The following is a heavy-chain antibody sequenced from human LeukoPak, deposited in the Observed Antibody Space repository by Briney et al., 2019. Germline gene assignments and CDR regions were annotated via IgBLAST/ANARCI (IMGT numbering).Heavy chain of an antibody. CDR1: GGTFSSYA. CDR3: ARDRGFGELSHSI. V-gene: IGHV1-69*05. CDR2: IIPIFGTA. D-gene: IGHD3-10*01. Sequence: SVKVSCKASGGTFSSYAISWVRQAPGQGLEWMGGIIPIFGTANYAQKFQGRVTITTDESTSTAYMELSSLRSEDTAVYYCARDRGFGELSHSIWSQGTLVTVSS. J-gene: IGHJ4*02.